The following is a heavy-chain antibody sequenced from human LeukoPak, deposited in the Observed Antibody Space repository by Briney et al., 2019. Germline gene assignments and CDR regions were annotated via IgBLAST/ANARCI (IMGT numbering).Heavy chain of an antibody. CDR2: IRNKAASDTT. CDR3: ARDRYGGVDY. J-gene: IGHJ4*02. D-gene: IGHD4-23*01. Sequence: GGSLRLSCAASGFTFGDHYLAWVRQVPGKGLEWVGLIRNKAASDTTEYAASVKGRFTISRDDSKNSVYLQLNSLKTEDTAVYYCARDRYGGVDYWGQGTLVTVSS. CDR1: GFTFGDHY. V-gene: IGHV3-72*01.